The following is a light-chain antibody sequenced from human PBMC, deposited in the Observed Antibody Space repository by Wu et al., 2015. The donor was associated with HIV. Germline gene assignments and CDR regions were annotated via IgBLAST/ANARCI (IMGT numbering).Light chain of an antibody. Sequence: EIVLTQSPVTLSLSPGERATLSCRASQSVSTSLVWSQQKSGQAPRVFIYDASKRATGIPPRFSGSGSGTDFTLTISSLEPEDFAIYYCQHLRTFGGGTKVEI. V-gene: IGKV3-11*01. J-gene: IGKJ4*01. CDR2: DAS. CDR1: QSVSTS. CDR3: QHLRT.